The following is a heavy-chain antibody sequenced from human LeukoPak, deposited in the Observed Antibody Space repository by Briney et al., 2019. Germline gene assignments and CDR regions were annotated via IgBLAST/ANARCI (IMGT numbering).Heavy chain of an antibody. CDR2: ISAYNGNT. J-gene: IGHJ4*02. V-gene: IGHV1-18*01. Sequence: GASVKVSCKASGYTFTSYCISWVRQAPGQGLEWMGWISAYNGNTNYAQKLQGRVTMTTDTSTSTAYMELRSLRSNDTAVYYCARDIRLGELSPVLDYWGQGTLVTVSS. CDR1: GYTFTSYC. D-gene: IGHD3-16*02. CDR3: ARDIRLGELSPVLDY.